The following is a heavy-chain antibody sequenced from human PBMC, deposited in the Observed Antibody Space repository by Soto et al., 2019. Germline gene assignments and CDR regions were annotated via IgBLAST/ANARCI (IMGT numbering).Heavy chain of an antibody. CDR1: GVSISSSSYY. J-gene: IGHJ4*02. D-gene: IGHD3-9*01. CDR2: IYYSGST. CDR3: AGTSFYDILASFDY. V-gene: IGHV4-39*01. Sequence: PSETLSLTCTVSGVSISSSSYYWGWIRQPPGKGLEWIGSIYYSGSTYYNPSLKSRVTISVDTSKNQFSLKLSSVTAADTAVYYCAGTSFYDILASFDYWGQGTLVTVSS.